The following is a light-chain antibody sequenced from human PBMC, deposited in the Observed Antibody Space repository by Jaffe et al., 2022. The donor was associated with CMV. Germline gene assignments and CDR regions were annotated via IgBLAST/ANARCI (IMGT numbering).Light chain of an antibody. CDR1: QNIYSY. CDR3: QQSYSTPDT. V-gene: IGKV1-39*01. Sequence: DIQMTQSPSSLSASVGDRVTITCRASQNIYSYLHWYQQKPGKAPKLLIYAASSLQSGVPSRFSGSGSGAGFTLTISSLQPEDCATYYCQQSYSTPDTFGQGTQLEIK. J-gene: IGKJ2*01. CDR2: AAS.